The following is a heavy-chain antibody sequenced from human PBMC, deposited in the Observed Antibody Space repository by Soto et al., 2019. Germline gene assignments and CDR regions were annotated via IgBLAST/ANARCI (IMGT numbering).Heavy chain of an antibody. V-gene: IGHV3-21*01. CDR1: GFTFSSYS. CDR2: ISSSSSYI. CDR3: AREPTVETPMGMDV. D-gene: IGHD4-17*01. Sequence: GGSLRLSCAASGFTFSSYSMNWVRQAPGKGLEWVSSISSSSSYIYYADSVKGRFTISRDNAKNSLYLQMNSLRAEDTAVYYCAREPTVETPMGMDVWGQGTTVTV. J-gene: IGHJ6*02.